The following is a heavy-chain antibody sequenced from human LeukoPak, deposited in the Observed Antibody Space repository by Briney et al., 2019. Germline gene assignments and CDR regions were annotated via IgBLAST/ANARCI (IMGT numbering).Heavy chain of an antibody. V-gene: IGHV3-20*04. D-gene: IGHD3-22*01. Sequence: GGSLRLSCAASGFTFDDYGMSWIRQGPGKGLEWVSGINWNGGSIGYADSVKGRFTISRDNSKNTLYLQMDSLRAEDTAVYYCAKPQTYYDSSLGYWGQGTLVTVSS. J-gene: IGHJ4*02. CDR2: INWNGGSI. CDR3: AKPQTYYDSSLGY. CDR1: GFTFDDYG.